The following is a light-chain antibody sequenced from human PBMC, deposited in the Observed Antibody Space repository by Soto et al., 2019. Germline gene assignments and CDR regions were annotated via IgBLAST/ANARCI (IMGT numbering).Light chain of an antibody. Sequence: DIVMTQSPDSLAVSLGERATINCKSSQSLLDTSNNKNYVAWYQQKPGQPPKLLIYWASARQSGVPDRFSGGGSGTDFILTISNLQAEDVAVYYCHQYYSTPITFGPGTKVDIK. CDR3: HQYYSTPIT. CDR2: WAS. CDR1: QSLLDTSNNKNY. J-gene: IGKJ3*01. V-gene: IGKV4-1*01.